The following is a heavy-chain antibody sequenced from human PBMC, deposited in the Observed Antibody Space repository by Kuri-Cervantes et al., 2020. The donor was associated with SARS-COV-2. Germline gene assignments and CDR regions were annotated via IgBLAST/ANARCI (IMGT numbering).Heavy chain of an antibody. CDR3: ARGDIHLGYCSSTSCAYYFDY. V-gene: IGHV1-18*01. CDR1: GGTFSSYA. Sequence: ASVKVSCKASGGTFSSYAISWVRQAPGRGLEWMGWISAYNGNTNYAQKLQGRVTMTTDTSTSTAYMELRSLRSDDTAVYYCARGDIHLGYCSSTSCAYYFDYWGQGTLVTVSS. D-gene: IGHD2-2*01. CDR2: ISAYNGNT. J-gene: IGHJ4*02.